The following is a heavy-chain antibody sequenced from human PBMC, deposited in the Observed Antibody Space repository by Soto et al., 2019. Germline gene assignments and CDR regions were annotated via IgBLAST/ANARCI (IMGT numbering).Heavy chain of an antibody. CDR2: ISYDGSNK. J-gene: IGHJ6*02. V-gene: IGHV3-30*18. CDR3: AKNIRVGRFWSGYYPSHYYYYGMDV. D-gene: IGHD3-3*01. Sequence: SLRLSCAASGFTFSSYGMHWVRQAPGKGLEWVAVISYDGSNKYYADSVKGRFTISRDNSKNTLYLQMNSLRAEDTAVYYCAKNIRVGRFWSGYYPSHYYYYGMDVWGQGTTVTVSS. CDR1: GFTFSSYG.